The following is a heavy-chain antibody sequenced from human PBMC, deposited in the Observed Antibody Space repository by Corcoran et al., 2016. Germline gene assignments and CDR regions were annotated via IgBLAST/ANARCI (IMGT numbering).Heavy chain of an antibody. D-gene: IGHD1-26*01. CDR1: GFTFSSYA. Sequence: EVQLLESGGDFIQPGESLRVSCAASGFTFSSYAMSWVRQAPGKGLVWVSAISGSGDRTYYADSVKGRFTISRDNSKNTVFLQMNSLRADDTAVYYCAKGSGTYFGVDYWGHGTLVTVSS. J-gene: IGHJ4*01. CDR2: ISGSGDRT. V-gene: IGHV3-23*01. CDR3: AKGSGTYFGVDY.